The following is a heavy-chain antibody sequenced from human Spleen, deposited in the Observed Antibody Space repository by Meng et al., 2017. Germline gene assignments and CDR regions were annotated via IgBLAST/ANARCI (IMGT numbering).Heavy chain of an antibody. CDR3: ARAGGSGGSFLDY. Sequence: GGSLRLSCAASAFAFSSYSIHWVRQAPGKGLEWVSVISYDGSEKYYADSVQGRATISRDDSRSTLSLQMNSLREDDTAVYYCARAGGSGGSFLDYWGQGALVTVSS. V-gene: IGHV3-30*08. J-gene: IGHJ4*02. CDR1: AFAFSSYS. D-gene: IGHD1-26*01. CDR2: ISYDGSEK.